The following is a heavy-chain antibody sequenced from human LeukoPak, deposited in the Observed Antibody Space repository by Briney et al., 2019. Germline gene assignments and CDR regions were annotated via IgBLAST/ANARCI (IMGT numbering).Heavy chain of an antibody. Sequence: PSETLSLTCAVYGGSFSGYYWSWIRQPPGKGLEWIGEINHSGSTNYNPSLKSRVTISVDTSKNQFSLKLSSVTAADTAVYYCASGSSGIAAAGTGRATNYYYYYYMDVWGKGTTVTVSS. J-gene: IGHJ6*03. CDR2: INHSGST. D-gene: IGHD6-13*01. CDR3: ASGSSGIAAAGTGRATNYYYYYYMDV. CDR1: GGSFSGYY. V-gene: IGHV4-34*01.